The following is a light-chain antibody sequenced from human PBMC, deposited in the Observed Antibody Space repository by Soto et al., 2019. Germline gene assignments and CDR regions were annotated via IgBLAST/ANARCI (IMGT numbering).Light chain of an antibody. V-gene: IGKV3-20*01. J-gene: IGKJ2*01. CDR1: QSVSSNF. CDR3: QKYHSSPRN. Sequence: EIVLTQSPGTLSLSPGERATLSCRASQSVSSNFLAWYQQKPGQAPRLLIYGASSRATGIPDRFSGSGSGTDFTLTISRLEPEDFAVEYCQKYHSSPRNVGEGTQLEIK. CDR2: GAS.